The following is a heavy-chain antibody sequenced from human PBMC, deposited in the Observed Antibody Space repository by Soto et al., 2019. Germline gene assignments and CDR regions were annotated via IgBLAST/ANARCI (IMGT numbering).Heavy chain of an antibody. D-gene: IGHD2-2*02. V-gene: IGHV1-8*01. Sequence: QVQLLQSGAEVKKPGASVRVSCKASGYTFTSYDINWVRQATGQVLEWMGWMKPHSGNTGYAQKFQGRVTMTRNTSISTAYMELSSLRSEQPAVYYCAREGTIRGDDHWGKGTMVTVSS. CDR2: MKPHSGNT. CDR3: AREGTIRGDDH. CDR1: GYTFTSYD. J-gene: IGHJ4*02.